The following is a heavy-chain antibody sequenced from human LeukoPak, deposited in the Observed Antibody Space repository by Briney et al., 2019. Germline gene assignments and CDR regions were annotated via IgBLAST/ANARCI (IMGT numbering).Heavy chain of an antibody. V-gene: IGHV3-21*01. J-gene: IGHJ4*02. CDR1: GFTFSSYS. Sequence: GGPLRLSCAASGFTFSSYSMNWVRQAPGKGLEWVSSISSSSYIYYADSVKGRFTISRDNAKNSLYLQMNSLRAEDTAVYYCARGLRYCSGGSCNWGQGTLVTVSS. CDR2: ISSSSYI. D-gene: IGHD2-15*01. CDR3: ARGLRYCSGGSCN.